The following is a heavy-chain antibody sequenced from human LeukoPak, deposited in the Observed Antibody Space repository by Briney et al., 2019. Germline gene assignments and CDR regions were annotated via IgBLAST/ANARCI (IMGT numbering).Heavy chain of an antibody. Sequence: GGSLRLSCAASGFTFSSYSMNWVRQAPGKGLEWVSSISSSSSYIYYADSVKGRFTISRDNSKNTLYLQMNSLRAEDTAVYYCAIPPIEAVAGTAPWGQGTLVTVSS. CDR2: ISSSSSYI. V-gene: IGHV3-21*04. CDR3: AIPPIEAVAGTAP. J-gene: IGHJ5*02. CDR1: GFTFSSYS. D-gene: IGHD6-19*01.